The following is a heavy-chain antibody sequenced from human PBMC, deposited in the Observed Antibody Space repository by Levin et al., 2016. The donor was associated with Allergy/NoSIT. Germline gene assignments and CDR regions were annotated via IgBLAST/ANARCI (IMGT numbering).Heavy chain of an antibody. Sequence: GESLKISCAASGFTFSSYAMSWVRQAPGKGLEWVSAISGSGGSTYYADSVKGRFTISRDNSKNTLYLQMNSLRAEDTAVYYCAKSLGDYYYGMDVWGQGTTVTVSS. CDR1: GFTFSSYA. J-gene: IGHJ6*02. CDR3: AKSLGDYYYGMDV. CDR2: ISGSGGST. V-gene: IGHV3-23*01.